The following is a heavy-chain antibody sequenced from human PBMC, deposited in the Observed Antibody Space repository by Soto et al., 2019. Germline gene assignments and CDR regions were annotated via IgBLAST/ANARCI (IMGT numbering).Heavy chain of an antibody. D-gene: IGHD4-17*01. Sequence: SETLSLTCTVSGDSISSYYWSWIRQPPGKGLEWIGYIYYSGSTNYNPSLKSRVTISIDTSKNQFSLKLSSVTAADTAVYYCARSNGDYGDYWGQGTLVTVSS. CDR2: IYYSGST. CDR3: ARSNGDYGDY. V-gene: IGHV4-59*01. CDR1: GDSISSYY. J-gene: IGHJ4*02.